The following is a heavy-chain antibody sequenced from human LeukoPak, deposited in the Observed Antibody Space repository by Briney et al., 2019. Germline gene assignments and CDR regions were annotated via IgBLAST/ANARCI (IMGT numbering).Heavy chain of an antibody. CDR3: ARDSGTNDDSSGYSQGY. V-gene: IGHV1-8*01. CDR2: MNPNSGNT. Sequence: ASVKVSCKASGYTFTSYDINWVRQATGQGLEWMGWMNPNSGNTGYAQKFQGRVTMTRNTSISTAYMELSSLRSEDTAVCYCARDSGTNDDSSGYSQGYWGQGTLVTVSS. D-gene: IGHD3-22*01. J-gene: IGHJ4*02. CDR1: GYTFTSYD.